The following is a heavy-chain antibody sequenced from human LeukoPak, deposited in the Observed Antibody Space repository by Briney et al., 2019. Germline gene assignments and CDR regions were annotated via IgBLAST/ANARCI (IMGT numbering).Heavy chain of an antibody. V-gene: IGHV4-4*02. CDR3: ARHASISSGSYYNALDY. CDR1: GGSISSSNW. CDR2: IYYSGNT. D-gene: IGHD3-10*01. J-gene: IGHJ4*02. Sequence: TSGTLSLTCAVSGGSISSSNWWSWVRQPPGKGLEWIGEIYYSGNTYYNPSLKSRVTISVDTSKNQFSLKLSSVTAADTAVYYCARHASISSGSYYNALDYWGQGTLVTVSS.